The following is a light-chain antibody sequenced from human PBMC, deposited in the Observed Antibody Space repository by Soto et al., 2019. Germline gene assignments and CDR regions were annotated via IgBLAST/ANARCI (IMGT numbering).Light chain of an antibody. J-gene: IGLJ1*01. Sequence: QSVLTQPPSVSGAPGQRVTISCTGSSSNIGAGYDVHWYQQLPGTAPKLLIYGNSNRPSGVPDRFSGSKSGTSASLAITGLQAEDAADYCWQSYDSSLSVLFGTGTKVTVL. V-gene: IGLV1-40*01. CDR2: GNS. CDR3: QSYDSSLSVL. CDR1: SSNIGAGYD.